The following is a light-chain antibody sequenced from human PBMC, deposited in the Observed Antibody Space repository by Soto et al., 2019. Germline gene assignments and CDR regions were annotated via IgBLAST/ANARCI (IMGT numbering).Light chain of an antibody. J-gene: IGKJ3*01. CDR2: KAS. Sequence: DIQMTQSPSTLSASVGDRVTITCRASESISSWLAWYQQKPGKAPKLLIYKASSLESGVPSRFSGSGSGTEFTLTISSLQPDDFATYYCQQYNSCPFPFGPGTKVDIK. CDR3: QQYNSCPFP. CDR1: ESISSW. V-gene: IGKV1-5*03.